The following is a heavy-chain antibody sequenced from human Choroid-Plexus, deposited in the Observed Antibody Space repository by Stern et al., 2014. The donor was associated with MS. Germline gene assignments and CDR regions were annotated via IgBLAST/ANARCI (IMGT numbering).Heavy chain of an antibody. V-gene: IGHV4-59*01. J-gene: IGHJ4*02. D-gene: IGHD3-22*01. Sequence: QVQLQESGPGLVKPSETLSLTCTVSGGSTSNYYWRWIRQPPGQGLEWIGYIYYRGNSNYIPSLKSRVTISVDTPKSQFSLKLTSVTAADTAVYYCSSSGYYGVEAYLDYWGPGTRVTVSS. CDR1: GGSTSNYY. CDR2: IYYRGNS. CDR3: SSSGYYGVEAYLDY.